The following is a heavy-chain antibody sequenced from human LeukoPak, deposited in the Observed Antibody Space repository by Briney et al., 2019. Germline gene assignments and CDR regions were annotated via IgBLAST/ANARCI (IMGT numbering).Heavy chain of an antibody. Sequence: KPSETLSLTCAVSGYSISSGYYWGWIRQPPGKGLEWIGSIYHSGSTYYNPSLKSRVTISVDTSKNQFSLKLSSVTAADTAVYYCAGLTPNDAFDIWGQGTMVTVSS. CDR1: GYSISSGYY. V-gene: IGHV4-38-2*01. D-gene: IGHD2-15*01. CDR2: IYHSGST. J-gene: IGHJ3*02. CDR3: AGLTPNDAFDI.